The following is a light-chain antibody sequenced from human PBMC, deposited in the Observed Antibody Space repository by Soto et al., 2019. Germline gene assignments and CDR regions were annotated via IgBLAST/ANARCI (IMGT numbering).Light chain of an antibody. V-gene: IGLV2-14*03. J-gene: IGLJ2*01. Sequence: QSVLTQPASVSGSPGQSITISCTGTRSDIGAYNFVSWYQQHPGEVPKLILYDVNVRPSGVSNRFSGSKSGNTASLTISGLQAEDEADYYCTSLTTSITMIFGGGTKVTVL. CDR3: TSLTTSITMI. CDR2: DVN. CDR1: RSDIGAYNF.